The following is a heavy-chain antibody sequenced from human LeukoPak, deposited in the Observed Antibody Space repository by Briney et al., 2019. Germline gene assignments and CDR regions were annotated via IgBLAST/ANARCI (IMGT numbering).Heavy chain of an antibody. D-gene: IGHD2-2*01. V-gene: IGHV3-74*01. CDR3: ARSRYCSSTSCYPDYYYYYMDV. CDR2: INSDGSST. CDR1: GFTFSRYW. J-gene: IGHJ6*03. Sequence: PGGSLRLSCAASGFTFSRYWMHWVRQAPGKGLVWVSRINSDGSSTTYADSVKGRFTISRDNAKNSLYLQMNSLRAEDTAVYYCARSRYCSSTSCYPDYYYYYMDVWGKGTTVTISS.